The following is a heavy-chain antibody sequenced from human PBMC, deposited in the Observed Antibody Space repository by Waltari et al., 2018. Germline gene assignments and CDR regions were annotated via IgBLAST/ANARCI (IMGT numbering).Heavy chain of an antibody. J-gene: IGHJ4*02. D-gene: IGHD6-13*01. V-gene: IGHV3-30-3*01. CDR3: ARVSSSGYFDY. Sequence: QVQMVESERGVVQPGRYLHLSCAASGLSFSSSAMHWVRQAPGKGLEWVAVISYDGSNKYYADSVKGRFTISRDNSKNTLYLQMNSLRAEDTAVYYCARVSSSGYFDYWGQGTLVTVSS. CDR2: ISYDGSNK. CDR1: GLSFSSSA.